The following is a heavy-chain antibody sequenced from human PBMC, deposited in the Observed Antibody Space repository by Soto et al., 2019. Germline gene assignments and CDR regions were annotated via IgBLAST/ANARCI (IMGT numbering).Heavy chain of an antibody. CDR2: IWYDGSNK. Sequence: QVQLVESGGGVVQPGRSLRLSCTASGFTFSSYGMHWVRQAPGKGLEWVAVIWYDGSNKYYADSVKGRFTISRDNSKNTLYLQMNSLIAEKKTVYYCARDWEITFRGVIVKSWYFDLWGRGTLVTVSS. D-gene: IGHD3-16*02. CDR1: GFTFSSYG. J-gene: IGHJ2*01. CDR3: ARDWEITFRGVIVKSWYFDL. V-gene: IGHV3-33*01.